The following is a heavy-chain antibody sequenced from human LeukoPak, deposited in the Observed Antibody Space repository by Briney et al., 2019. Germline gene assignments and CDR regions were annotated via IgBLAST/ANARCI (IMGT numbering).Heavy chain of an antibody. CDR1: GGTFSSYA. Sequence: GSSVKVSCKASGGTFSSYAISWVRQAPGQGLEWTGRIIPILGIANYAQKFQGRVTITADKSTSTAYMELSSLRSEDTAVYYCARDGYSGYEFDYWGQGTLVTVSS. V-gene: IGHV1-69*04. D-gene: IGHD5-12*01. CDR3: ARDGYSGYEFDY. J-gene: IGHJ4*02. CDR2: IIPILGIA.